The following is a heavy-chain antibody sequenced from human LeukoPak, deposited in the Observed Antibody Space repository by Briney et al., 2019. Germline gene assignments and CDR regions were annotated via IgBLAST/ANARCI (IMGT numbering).Heavy chain of an antibody. CDR3: TRVTYYDFWSGYFPREYFDY. D-gene: IGHD3-3*01. CDR1: GFTSSVYA. CDR2: IRSKTDGGTT. Sequence: GRSLRLSSAASGFTSSVYAMSCGRQAPGEGHGRVFFIRSKTDGGTTEYAASVKGRFTISRDDSKSIAYLQMNSLKTEDTAVYYCTRVTYYDFWSGYFPREYFDYWGQGTLVTVSS. J-gene: IGHJ4*02. V-gene: IGHV3-49*04.